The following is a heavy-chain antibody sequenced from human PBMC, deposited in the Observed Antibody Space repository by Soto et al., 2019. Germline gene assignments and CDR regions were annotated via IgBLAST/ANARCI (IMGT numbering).Heavy chain of an antibody. D-gene: IGHD5-18*01. V-gene: IGHV3-30*18. CDR1: GFMFNDYG. CDR3: VKGDLDTAVVNSPDAFDF. CDR2: ISYDGDNK. Sequence: GGSLRLSCEASGFMFNDYGMHWVRQAPGKGLDWVAVISYDGDNKYYAQSVKGRFTISRDNSKNTLFLHMDSLRHEDTAVHHCVKGDLDTAVVNSPDAFDFWGQGTMVTVSS. J-gene: IGHJ3*01.